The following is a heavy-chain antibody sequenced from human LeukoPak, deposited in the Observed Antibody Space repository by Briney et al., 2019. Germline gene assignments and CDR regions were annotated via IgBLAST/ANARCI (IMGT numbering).Heavy chain of an antibody. CDR3: ARALRYFDWLFDY. D-gene: IGHD3-9*01. V-gene: IGHV1-2*02. CDR1: RYTFTGYY. CDR2: INPNSAGT. Sequence: ASVKVSCKASRYTFTGYYMHWVRQAPGQGLEWMGWINPNSAGTNYAQKFQGRVTMTRDTSISTAYMELSRQRSDGTAVYYLARALRYFDWLFDYWGQGTLVTVSS. J-gene: IGHJ4*02.